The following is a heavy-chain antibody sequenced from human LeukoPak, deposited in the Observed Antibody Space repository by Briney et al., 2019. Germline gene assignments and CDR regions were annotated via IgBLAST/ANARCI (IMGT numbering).Heavy chain of an antibody. J-gene: IGHJ3*02. CDR1: GFTFSSYA. CDR3: ARSHMYGDYGEDI. V-gene: IGHV3-48*04. Sequence: PGGSLRLSCAASGFTFSSYAMNWFRQAPGKGLEWISYINSVGGTTFYADSVKGRFTITRDNANNTLYLQMNSLRAEDAAIYYCARSHMYGDYGEDIWGHGTVVAVSS. CDR2: INSVGGTT. D-gene: IGHD4-17*01.